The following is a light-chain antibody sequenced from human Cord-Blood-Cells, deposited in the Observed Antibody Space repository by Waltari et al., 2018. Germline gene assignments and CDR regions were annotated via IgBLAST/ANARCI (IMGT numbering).Light chain of an antibody. Sequence: DIKMTQSPSSLSASVGDRVTITCRARQSISSYLNWYQQKPGKAPKLLIYAASSLQSGVPSRFSGSGSGTDFTLTISSLQPEDFATYYFQQSYSTPYTFGQGTKLEIK. CDR3: QQSYSTPYT. CDR1: QSISSY. CDR2: AAS. J-gene: IGKJ2*01. V-gene: IGKV1-39*01.